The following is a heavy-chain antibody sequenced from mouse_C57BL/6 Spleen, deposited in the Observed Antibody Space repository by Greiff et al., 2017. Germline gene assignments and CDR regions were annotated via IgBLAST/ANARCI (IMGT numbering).Heavy chain of an antibody. D-gene: IGHD2-1*01. Sequence: QVQLKQPGAELVRPGSSVKLSCKASGYTFTSYWMHWVKQRPIQGLEWIGKIDPSDGETHYNQKFKDKATLTVDKSSSTAYMQLSSLTSVDSAVYYCARRRGYEGNSDWDIDCWGKGTTVTVSA. CDR3: ARRRGYEGNSDWDIDC. CDR2: IDPSDGET. J-gene: IGHJ1*03. CDR1: GYTFTSYW. V-gene: IGHV1-52*01.